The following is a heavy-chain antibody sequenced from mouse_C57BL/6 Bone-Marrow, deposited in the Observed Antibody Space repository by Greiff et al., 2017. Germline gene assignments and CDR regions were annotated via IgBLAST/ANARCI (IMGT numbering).Heavy chain of an antibody. CDR1: GFNIKDDY. Sequence: VQLQQSGAELVRPGASVKLSCTASGFNIKDDYMHWVKQRPEQGLEWIGWIDPENGDTAYAPKFQGKATITADTSSNTAYLQLSSLTSEAPAVYFCRGKSNNKDWYFDVWGTGTTVTVSS. V-gene: IGHV14-4*01. CDR2: IDPENGDT. CDR3: RGKSNNKDWYFDV. D-gene: IGHD2-5*01. J-gene: IGHJ1*03.